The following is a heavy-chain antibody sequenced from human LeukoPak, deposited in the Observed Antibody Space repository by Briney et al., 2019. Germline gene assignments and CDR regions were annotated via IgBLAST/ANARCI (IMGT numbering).Heavy chain of an antibody. CDR2: IIPIFGTA. Sequence: SVKVSCKASGGTFSSYAISWVRQAPGQGLEWMGGIIPIFGTANYAQKFQGRVTITTDESTSTAYMELSSLRSEDTAVYYCAREAHGNYYDSSGYYRFDYWGQGTLVTVSS. J-gene: IGHJ4*02. D-gene: IGHD3-22*01. CDR3: AREAHGNYYDSSGYYRFDY. V-gene: IGHV1-69*05. CDR1: GGTFSSYA.